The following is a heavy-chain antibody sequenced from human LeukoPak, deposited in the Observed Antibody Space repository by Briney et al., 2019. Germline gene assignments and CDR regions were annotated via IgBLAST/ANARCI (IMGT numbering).Heavy chain of an antibody. V-gene: IGHV4-59*01. Sequence: KPSETLSLTCAVYGGSFSGYYWSWIRQPPGKGLEWIGYIYYSGSTNYNPSLKSRVTISVDTSKNQFSLKLSSVTAADTAVYYCATESDGDRDYWYFDLWGRGTLVTVSS. CDR3: ATESDGDRDYWYFDL. D-gene: IGHD4-17*01. CDR1: GGSFSGYY. J-gene: IGHJ2*01. CDR2: IYYSGST.